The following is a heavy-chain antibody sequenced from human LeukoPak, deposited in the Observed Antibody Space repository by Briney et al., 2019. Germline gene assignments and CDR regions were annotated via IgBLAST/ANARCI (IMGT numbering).Heavy chain of an antibody. V-gene: IGHV3-21*01. CDR1: GFTFSSYS. CDR3: ARAPDYGDYVVLDY. D-gene: IGHD4-17*01. Sequence: GGSLRLSCAASGFTFSSYSMNWVRQAPGKGLEWVSSISSSSSYIYYADSVKGRFTISRDNAKNSLYLQMNSLRAEDTAVYYCARAPDYGDYVVLDYWGQGTLVTVSS. CDR2: ISSSSSYI. J-gene: IGHJ4*02.